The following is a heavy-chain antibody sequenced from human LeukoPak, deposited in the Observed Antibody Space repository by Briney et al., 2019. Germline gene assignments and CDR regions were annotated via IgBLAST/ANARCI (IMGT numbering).Heavy chain of an antibody. Sequence: KPSAALSLTCAVYGGSFSGYYWSWIRQPPGKGLEWIGEINHSGSTNYNPSLKSRVTISVDTSKNQFSLKLSSVTAADTVVYYCARGRYDSSGYYLGFDYWGQGTLVPVSS. J-gene: IGHJ4*02. CDR3: ARGRYDSSGYYLGFDY. CDR2: INHSGST. V-gene: IGHV4-34*01. D-gene: IGHD3-22*01. CDR1: GGSFSGYY.